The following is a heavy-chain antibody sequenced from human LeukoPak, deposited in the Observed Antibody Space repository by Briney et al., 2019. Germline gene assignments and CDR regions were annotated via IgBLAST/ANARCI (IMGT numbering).Heavy chain of an antibody. V-gene: IGHV3-23*01. CDR2: ISGSGGST. D-gene: IGHD6-13*01. CDR1: GFTFSSYA. Sequence: PGGSLRLSCAASGFTFSSYAMSWVRQAPGKGLEWVSAISGSGGSTYYADSVKGRFTISRDNAKQSLYLQMSSLRAEDTAVYYCARVYSSSWYSGYLYMDVWGKGTTVTVSS. J-gene: IGHJ6*03. CDR3: ARVYSSSWYSGYLYMDV.